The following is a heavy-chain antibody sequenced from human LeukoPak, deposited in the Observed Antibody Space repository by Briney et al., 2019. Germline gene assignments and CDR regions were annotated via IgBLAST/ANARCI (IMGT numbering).Heavy chain of an antibody. V-gene: IGHV3-30*03. CDR1: GFTFSNYG. CDR3: ARRTAASGRVYYAMDV. D-gene: IGHD6-13*01. J-gene: IGHJ6*02. Sequence: GGSLRLSCAASGFTFSNYGMHWVRQAPGKGLEWVAVISYDGSRISYADSVNGRFTISRDSSGNTLYLQMNSLRAEDTSVYYCARRTAASGRVYYAMDVWGQGTTVTVSS. CDR2: ISYDGSRI.